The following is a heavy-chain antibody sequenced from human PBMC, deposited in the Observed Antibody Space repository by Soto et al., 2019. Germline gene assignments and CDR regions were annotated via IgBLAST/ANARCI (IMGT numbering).Heavy chain of an antibody. CDR2: FDPEDGET. CDR3: ATLGIVGAWRGRTRDYYYGMDV. D-gene: IGHD1-26*01. Sequence: ASVKVSCKVSGYTLTGLSMHCVRQSPGKGLEWMGGFDPEDGETIYAQKFQGRVTMTEDTSTDTAYMELSSLRSEDTAVYYCATLGIVGAWRGRTRDYYYGMDVWGQGTTVTVSS. J-gene: IGHJ6*02. V-gene: IGHV1-24*01. CDR1: GYTLTGLS.